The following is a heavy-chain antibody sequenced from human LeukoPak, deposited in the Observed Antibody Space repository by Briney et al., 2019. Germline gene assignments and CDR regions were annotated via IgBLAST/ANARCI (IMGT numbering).Heavy chain of an antibody. V-gene: IGHV4-4*07. J-gene: IGHJ4*02. CDR2: IYTSGST. CDR1: GGSISSYY. CDR3: ARDGDNYYDSSGYKTPFDY. D-gene: IGHD3-22*01. Sequence: PSETLSLTCTVSGGSISSYYWSWIRQPAGKGLEWIGRIYTSGSTNYNPSLKSRVTISVDKSKNRFSLKLSSVTAADTAVYYCARDGDNYYDSSGYKTPFDYWGQGTLVTVSS.